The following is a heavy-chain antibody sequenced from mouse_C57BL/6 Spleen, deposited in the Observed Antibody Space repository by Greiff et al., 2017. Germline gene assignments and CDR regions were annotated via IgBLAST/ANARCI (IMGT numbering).Heavy chain of an antibody. Sequence: QVHVKQPGAELVKPGASVKLSCKASGYTFTSYWMHWVKQRPGRGLEWIGRIDPNSGGTKYNEKFKSKATLTVDKPSSTAYMQLSILTSEDSAVYYCARRLYGSRAGFAYWGQGTLVTVSA. CDR1: GYTFTSYW. D-gene: IGHD1-1*01. V-gene: IGHV1-72*01. J-gene: IGHJ3*01. CDR2: IDPNSGGT. CDR3: ARRLYGSRAGFAY.